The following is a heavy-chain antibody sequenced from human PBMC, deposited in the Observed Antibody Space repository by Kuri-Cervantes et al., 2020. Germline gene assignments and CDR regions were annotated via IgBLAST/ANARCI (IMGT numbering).Heavy chain of an antibody. CDR1: GYTFNRYY. J-gene: IGHJ6*03. Sequence: ASVKVSCKASGYTFNRYYMHWVRQAPGQGLEWMGIINPSGGSTSYAQKFQGRVTMTRDTSTSTVYMELSSLRSEDTAVYYCARAGEDYYHMDVWGKGTTVTVSS. CDR3: ARAGEDYYHMDV. D-gene: IGHD4-17*01. V-gene: IGHV1-46*02. CDR2: INPSGGST.